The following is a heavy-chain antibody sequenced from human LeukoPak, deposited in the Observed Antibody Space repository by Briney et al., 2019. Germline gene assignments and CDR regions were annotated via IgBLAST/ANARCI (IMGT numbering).Heavy chain of an antibody. Sequence: HPGRSLSLSCALSGFILSNFGMHCVRQTPGKAGEGVAVISDDGSKKYSADPVKGRFTISRDNSKNTLYLQMNSLRAEDTAVYCCAKVLLMWFGELFAAPRDYFIMDLWGRGTTDTV. J-gene: IGHJ6*02. V-gene: IGHV3-30*18. D-gene: IGHD3-10*01. CDR2: ISDDGSKK. CDR1: GFILSNFG. CDR3: AKVLLMWFGELFAAPRDYFIMDL.